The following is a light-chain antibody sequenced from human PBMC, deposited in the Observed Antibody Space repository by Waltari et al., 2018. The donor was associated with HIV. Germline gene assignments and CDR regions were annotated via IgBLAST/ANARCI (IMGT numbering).Light chain of an antibody. Sequence: SYVLTQPPSVSVAPGQTARITCGGNNIGSKTVHWYQQKPGQALVLVVYDDSDRPSGIPWRFSGSKSTNTATLTIKRVEAGEEAVYYCQVWDSSIDHPYVFGTGTKVTGL. V-gene: IGLV3-21*02. CDR2: DDS. CDR1: NIGSKT. CDR3: QVWDSSIDHPYV. J-gene: IGLJ1*01.